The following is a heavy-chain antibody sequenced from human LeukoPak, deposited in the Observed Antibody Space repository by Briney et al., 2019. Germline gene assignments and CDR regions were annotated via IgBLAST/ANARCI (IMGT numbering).Heavy chain of an antibody. CDR3: ARGGGDLGWFDP. CDR2: INHSGST. V-gene: IGHV4-34*01. J-gene: IGHJ5*02. Sequence: PSETPSLACAVYGGSFSGYYWSWIRQPPGKGLEWIGEINHSGSTNYNPSLKSRVTISVDTSKNQFSLKLSFVTAADTAVYYCARGGGDLGWFDPWGQGTLVTVSS. D-gene: IGHD3-16*01. CDR1: GGSFSGYY.